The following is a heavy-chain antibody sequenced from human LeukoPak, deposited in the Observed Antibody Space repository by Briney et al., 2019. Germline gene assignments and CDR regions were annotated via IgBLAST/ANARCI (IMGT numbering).Heavy chain of an antibody. J-gene: IGHJ4*02. CDR3: AKDLFVGRGSTSWTGFDY. Sequence: PGGSLRLSCAASGFTFSGYEMNWVRQAPGKGLEWVSYISGSGDTIDHADSVKGRFTISRDNSKNTLYLQMNSLRAEDTAVYYCAKDLFVGRGSTSWTGFDYWGQGTLVTVSS. CDR2: ISGSGDTI. CDR1: GFTFSGYE. V-gene: IGHV3-48*03. D-gene: IGHD2-2*01.